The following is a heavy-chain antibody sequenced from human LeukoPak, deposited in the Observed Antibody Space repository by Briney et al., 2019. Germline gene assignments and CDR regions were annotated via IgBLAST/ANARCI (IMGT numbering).Heavy chain of an antibody. CDR3: ARSRHYYGSGSYYYYGMDV. Sequence: GGSLRLSCAASGFTFNSYSMNWVRQAPGKGLEWVSSISSSSSYIYYADSVKGRFTISRDNAKNSLYLQMNSLRAEDTAVYYCARSRHYYGSGSYYYYGMDVWGKGTTVTVSS. D-gene: IGHD3-10*01. J-gene: IGHJ6*04. CDR1: GFTFNSYS. CDR2: ISSSSSYI. V-gene: IGHV3-21*01.